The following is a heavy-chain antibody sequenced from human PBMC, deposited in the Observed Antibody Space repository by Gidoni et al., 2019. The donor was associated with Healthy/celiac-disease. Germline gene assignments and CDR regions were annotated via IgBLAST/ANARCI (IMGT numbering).Heavy chain of an antibody. CDR3: AHRQIVGGYCSGGSCSGGAFDI. J-gene: IGHJ3*02. CDR2: IYWNDDK. CDR1: GFSLSTSGVG. V-gene: IGHV2-5*01. Sequence: QITLKESGPTLVKPTQTLTLTCTFSGFSLSTSGVGVGWIRQPPGKALEWLALIYWNDDKRYSPSLKSRLTITKDTSKNQVVLTMTNMDPVDTATYYCAHRQIVGGYCSGGSCSGGAFDIWGQGTMVTVSS. D-gene: IGHD2-15*01.